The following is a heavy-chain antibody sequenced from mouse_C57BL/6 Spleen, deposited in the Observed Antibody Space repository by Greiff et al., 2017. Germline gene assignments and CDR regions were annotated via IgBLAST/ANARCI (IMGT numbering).Heavy chain of an antibody. CDR1: GYSITSGYY. D-gene: IGHD3-2*02. CDR2: ISYDGSN. CDR3: ARGDSSRWFAY. J-gene: IGHJ3*01. V-gene: IGHV3-6*01. Sequence: EVKLMESGPGLVKPSQSLSLTCSVTGYSITSGYYWNWIRQFPGNKLEWMGYISYDGSNNYNPSLKNRISITRDTSKNQFFLKLNSVTTEDTATYYCARGDSSRWFAYWGQGTLVTVSA.